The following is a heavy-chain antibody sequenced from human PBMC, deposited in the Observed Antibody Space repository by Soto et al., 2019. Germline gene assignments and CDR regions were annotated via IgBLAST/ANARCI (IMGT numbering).Heavy chain of an antibody. CDR2: MKPNSVNT. J-gene: IGHJ6*02. CDR1: GYTFTSYD. D-gene: IGHD3-3*01. V-gene: IGHV1-8*02. CDR3: VREKSYEMEV. Sequence: QVQLVQSGAEVKTPGASVKVSCKASGYTFTSYDTNWVRLANGQGLEWMGWMKPNSVNTAYAQKFQGRVTMTKNTSISTAYIELSSLRSEDTAVYYCVREKSYEMEVWCQGTTVTVSS.